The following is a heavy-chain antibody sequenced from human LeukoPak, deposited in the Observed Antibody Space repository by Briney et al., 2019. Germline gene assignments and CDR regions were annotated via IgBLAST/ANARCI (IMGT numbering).Heavy chain of an antibody. CDR3: AKVIPPMNYYDSSGYISPPGY. D-gene: IGHD3-22*01. J-gene: IGHJ4*02. V-gene: IGHV3-23*01. CDR1: GFTFSSYA. CDR2: ISGIGGST. Sequence: GGSLRLSCAASGFTFSSYAMSWVRQAPGKGLEWVSAISGIGGSTYYADSVKGRFTISRDNSKNTLYLQMNGLRAEDTAVYYCAKVIPPMNYYDSSGYISPPGYWGQGTLVTVSS.